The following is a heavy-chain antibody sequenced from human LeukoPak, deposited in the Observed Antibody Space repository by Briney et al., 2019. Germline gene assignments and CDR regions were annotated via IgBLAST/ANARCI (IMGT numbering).Heavy chain of an antibody. D-gene: IGHD6-19*01. CDR2: ISGDGVST. CDR3: AKDQVAVAPYYYGMDV. J-gene: IGHJ6*02. Sequence: HPGGSLRLSCAASGFTFGDYGMHWVRQAPGKGLEWVSLISGDGVSTYYADSVKGRFTISRDNSKNSLYLQMNSLRIEDTAFYYCAKDQVAVAPYYYGMDVWGQGTTVTVSS. CDR1: GFTFGDYG. V-gene: IGHV3-43*02.